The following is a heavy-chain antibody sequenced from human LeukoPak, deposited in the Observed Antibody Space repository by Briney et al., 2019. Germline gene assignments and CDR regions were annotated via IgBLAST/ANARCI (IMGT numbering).Heavy chain of an antibody. Sequence: PGRSLRLSCAASGFTFSSYAMHWVRQAPGKGLEWVAVISYDGSNKYYADSVKGRFTISRDNSKNTLYLQMNSLRAEDTAVYYCAREGQQLVPNEWGQGTLVTVSS. CDR3: AREGQQLVPNE. CDR1: GFTFSSYA. CDR2: ISYDGSNK. J-gene: IGHJ4*02. V-gene: IGHV3-30-3*01. D-gene: IGHD6-13*01.